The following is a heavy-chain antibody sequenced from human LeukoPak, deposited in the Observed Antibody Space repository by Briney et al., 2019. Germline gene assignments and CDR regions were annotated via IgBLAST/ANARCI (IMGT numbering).Heavy chain of an antibody. CDR1: GFTFSSYW. D-gene: IGHD3-22*01. V-gene: IGHV3-7*01. CDR3: ANTVIVVASRGAFDI. CDR2: IKQDGSEK. J-gene: IGHJ3*02. Sequence: GGSLRLSCAASGFTFSSYWMSWVRQAPGKGLEWVANIKQDGSEKYYVDSVKGRFTISRDNAKNSLYLQMNSLRAEDTAVCYCANTVIVVASRGAFDIWGQGTMVTVSS.